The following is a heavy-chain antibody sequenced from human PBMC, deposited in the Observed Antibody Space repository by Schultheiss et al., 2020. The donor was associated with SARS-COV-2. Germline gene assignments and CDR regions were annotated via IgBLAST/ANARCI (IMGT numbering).Heavy chain of an antibody. Sequence: GESLKISCAASGFTFSSYSMNWVRQAPGKGLEWVAVIWYDGSNKYYADSVKGRFTISRDNSKNTLYLQMNSLRAEDTAVYYCARAQERWNYWGQGTLVTVSS. J-gene: IGHJ4*02. CDR3: ARAQERWNY. CDR1: GFTFSSYS. V-gene: IGHV3-33*08. CDR2: IWYDGSNK. D-gene: IGHD2-15*01.